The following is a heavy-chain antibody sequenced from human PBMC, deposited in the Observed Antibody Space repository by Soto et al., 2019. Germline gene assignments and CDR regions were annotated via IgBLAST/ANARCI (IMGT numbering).Heavy chain of an antibody. D-gene: IGHD2-15*01. CDR3: AKAMGLGYCSGGSCYANDAFDI. J-gene: IGHJ3*02. CDR1: GFTFSSYA. V-gene: IGHV3-23*01. CDR2: ISGSGGST. Sequence: GGSLRLSCAASGFTFSSYAMSWVRQAPGKGLEWVSAISGSGGSTYYADSVKGRFTISRDNSKNTLYLQMNSLRAEDTAVYYCAKAMGLGYCSGGSCYANDAFDIWGQGTMVTVSS.